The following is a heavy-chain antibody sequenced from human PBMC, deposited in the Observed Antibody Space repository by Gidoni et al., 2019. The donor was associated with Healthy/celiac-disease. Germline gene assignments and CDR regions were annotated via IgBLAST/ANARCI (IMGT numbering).Heavy chain of an antibody. Sequence: VQLVEYGGGVVTPGRSLRLSCEASGFTSSSYGSHWVRQAPGKGLEWVSVIWYDGSNKYYADSVKGRFTISRDNSKNTLYLQMNSLRAEDTAVYYCARDVYGDYFDYWGQGTLVTVSS. V-gene: IGHV3-33*01. CDR1: GFTSSSYG. CDR2: IWYDGSNK. D-gene: IGHD4-17*01. CDR3: ARDVYGDYFDY. J-gene: IGHJ4*02.